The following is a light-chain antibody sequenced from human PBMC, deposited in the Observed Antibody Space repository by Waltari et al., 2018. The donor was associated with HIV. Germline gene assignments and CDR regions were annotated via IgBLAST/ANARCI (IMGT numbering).Light chain of an antibody. CDR1: QTVSSY. Sequence: EIVLTQSPATLSLSPGERATLSCRASQTVSSYLAWYQQKPGQAPRLLIYDASNRATGIPARFSGSGSGTDFTLTISSLDPEDFAVYYCQQRSNWPLYT. J-gene: IGKJ2*01. V-gene: IGKV3-11*01. CDR3: QQRSNWPLYT. CDR2: DAS.